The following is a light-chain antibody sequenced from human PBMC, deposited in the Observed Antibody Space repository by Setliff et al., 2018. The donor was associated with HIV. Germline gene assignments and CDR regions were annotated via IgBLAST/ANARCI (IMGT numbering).Light chain of an antibody. Sequence: QSVLTQTRSVSGSPGQSVTISCTGTTSDVGGYNFVSWYQHHPGKAPKLMIYDVIKRPSGVPDRFSGSKSGNTASLTISGLQAEDEADYYCCSYAGGHTFVFGTGTKVTVL. V-gene: IGLV2-11*01. CDR3: CSYAGGHTFV. CDR1: TSDVGGYNF. CDR2: DVI. J-gene: IGLJ1*01.